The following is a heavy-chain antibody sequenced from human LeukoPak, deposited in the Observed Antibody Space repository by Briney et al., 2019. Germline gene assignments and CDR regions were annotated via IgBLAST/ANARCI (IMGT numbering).Heavy chain of an antibody. CDR3: ARGLDGYNFYFDY. CDR1: GGTFSSYA. V-gene: IGHV1-69*05. CDR2: IIPIFGTA. Sequence: SVKVSCKASGGTFSSYAISWVRQAPGQGLEWMGGIIPIFGTANYAQKLQGRVTMTTDTSTSTAYMELRSLRSDDTAVYYCARGLDGYNFYFDYWGQGTLVTVSS. D-gene: IGHD5-24*01. J-gene: IGHJ4*02.